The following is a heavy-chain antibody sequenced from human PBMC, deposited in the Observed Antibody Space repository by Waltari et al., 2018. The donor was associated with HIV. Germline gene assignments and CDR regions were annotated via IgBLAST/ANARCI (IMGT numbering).Heavy chain of an antibody. V-gene: IGHV3-30*18. CDR3: AKGRLNFGVVIIETLGMDV. J-gene: IGHJ6*02. D-gene: IGHD3-3*01. Sequence: QVQLVESGGGVVQPGRSLRLSCAASGFTFSSSGIHWVRPAPGRGREWVAVISYDGSNKYYADSVKGRFTISRDNSKNTLYLQMNSLRAEDTAVYYCAKGRLNFGVVIIETLGMDVWGQGTTVTVSS. CDR2: ISYDGSNK. CDR1: GFTFSSSG.